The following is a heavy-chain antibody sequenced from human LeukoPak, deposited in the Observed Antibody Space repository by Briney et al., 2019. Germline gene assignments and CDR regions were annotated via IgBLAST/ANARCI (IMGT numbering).Heavy chain of an antibody. CDR1: GGTFSSYA. J-gene: IGHJ6*03. CDR2: IIPIFGTA. Sequence: GASVKVSCKASGGTFSSYAISWVRQAPGQGLEWMGGIIPIFGTANYAQKFQGRVTITADESTSTAYMELSSLRSEDTAVYYCARDVGYNWNDPNYYYYYMDVWGKGTTVTISS. D-gene: IGHD1-1*01. V-gene: IGHV1-69*13. CDR3: ARDVGYNWNDPNYYYYYMDV.